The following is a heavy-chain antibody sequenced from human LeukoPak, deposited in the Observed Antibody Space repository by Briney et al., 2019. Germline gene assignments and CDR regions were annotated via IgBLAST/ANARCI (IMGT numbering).Heavy chain of an antibody. Sequence: ASETLSLTCAVSGGSISSGGYSWSRIRQPPGKGLEWIGYIYHSGSTYYNPSLKSRVTISVDRSKNQFSLKLSSVTAADTAVYYCASRTGATYYFDYWGQGTLVTVSS. CDR3: ASRTGATYYFDY. CDR1: GGSISSGGYS. V-gene: IGHV4-30-2*01. CDR2: IYHSGST. D-gene: IGHD7-27*01. J-gene: IGHJ4*02.